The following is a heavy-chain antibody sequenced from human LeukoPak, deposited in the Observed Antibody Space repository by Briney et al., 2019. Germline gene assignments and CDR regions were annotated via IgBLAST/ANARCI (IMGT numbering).Heavy chain of an antibody. J-gene: IGHJ4*02. CDR3: ARGTVIAAAGTSLDY. Sequence: GASVKVSCKASGGTFSSYAISWVRQAPGQGLEWMGRIIPIFGTANYAQKFQGRVTINTDESTSTAYMELSSLRSEDTAVYYCARGTVIAAAGTSLDYWGQGTLVTVSS. D-gene: IGHD6-13*01. CDR2: IIPIFGTA. V-gene: IGHV1-69*05. CDR1: GGTFSSYA.